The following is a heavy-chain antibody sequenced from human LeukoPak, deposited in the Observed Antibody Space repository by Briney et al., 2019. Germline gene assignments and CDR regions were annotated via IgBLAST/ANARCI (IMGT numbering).Heavy chain of an antibody. D-gene: IGHD3-16*01. CDR1: GYTFTSYD. Sequence: ASVKVSCKASGYTFTSYDINWVRQATGQGLEWMGWMNPNRGNTGYAQKFQGRVTMTRNTSISTAYMELSSLRSEDTAVYYCARRIGYYDYVWGEYYFDYWGQGTLVTVSS. V-gene: IGHV1-8*01. CDR2: MNPNRGNT. CDR3: ARRIGYYDYVWGEYYFDY. J-gene: IGHJ4*02.